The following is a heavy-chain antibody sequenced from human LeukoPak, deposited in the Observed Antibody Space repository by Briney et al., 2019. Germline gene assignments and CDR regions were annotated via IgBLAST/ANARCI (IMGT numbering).Heavy chain of an antibody. J-gene: IGHJ4*02. CDR1: GFTFGSYS. V-gene: IGHV3-48*01. CDR2: IHSSGHTI. Sequence: GGSLRLSCAASGFTFGSYSMNWVRQAPGKGLEWVSYIHSSGHTIYYADSVKGRFTISRDNSKNTLYLQMNSLRAEDTAVYYCARGLGEFSPPDYWGQGTLVTVSS. CDR3: ARGLGEFSPPDY. D-gene: IGHD3-16*01.